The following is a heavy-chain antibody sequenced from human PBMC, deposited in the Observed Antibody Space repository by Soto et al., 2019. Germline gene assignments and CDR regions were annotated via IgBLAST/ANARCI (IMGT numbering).Heavy chain of an antibody. V-gene: IGHV3-23*01. CDR3: AREFAPGSPNYDY. CDR2: FTRSGNT. CDR1: GFTFSNYA. D-gene: IGHD3-10*01. Sequence: PGGSLRLSCAASGFTFSNYAMSGVRQAPGKGLEWVSTFTRSGNTYYADSVKGRFTISRDNSKNTLYLQMDSLRAEDTAVYYCAREFAPGSPNYDYWGLGTLVTVSS. J-gene: IGHJ4*02.